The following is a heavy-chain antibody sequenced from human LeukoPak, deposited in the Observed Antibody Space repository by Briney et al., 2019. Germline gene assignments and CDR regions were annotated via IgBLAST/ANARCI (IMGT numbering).Heavy chain of an antibody. D-gene: IGHD1-26*01. CDR1: GGSISSYY. CDR3: ASPGLVGYFDY. CDR2: IYYSGST. Sequence: SETLSLTCTVSGGSISSYYWSWIRQPPGKGLEWIGYIYYSGSTNYNPSLKSRVTISVDTSKNQFSLKLSSVTAADTAVYYCASPGLVGYFDYWGQGTLVTVSS. V-gene: IGHV4-59*08. J-gene: IGHJ4*02.